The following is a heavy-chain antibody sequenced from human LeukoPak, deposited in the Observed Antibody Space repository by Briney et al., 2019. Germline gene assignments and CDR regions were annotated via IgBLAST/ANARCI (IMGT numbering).Heavy chain of an antibody. CDR1: GGSIIRSSYY. CDR2: IYYSGST. D-gene: IGHD3-22*01. Sequence: SETLSLTCTVSGGSIIRSSYYWGWIRQPPGKGLEWIGSIYYSGSTYYNPSLKSRVTISVDTSKNQFSLKLSSVTAADTAVYYCARTITMIVVVFDYWGQGTLVTVSS. V-gene: IGHV4-39*01. CDR3: ARTITMIVVVFDY. J-gene: IGHJ4*02.